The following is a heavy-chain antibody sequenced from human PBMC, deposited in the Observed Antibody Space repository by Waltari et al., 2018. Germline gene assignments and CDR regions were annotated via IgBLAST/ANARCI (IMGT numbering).Heavy chain of an antibody. Sequence: QVQLQQWGAGLLKPSETLSLTCAVYGGSFSGYYWSWIRQPPGKGLEWIGEINHSGSHNYNPSLKSRVTISVDTSKNQFSLKLSSVTAADTAVYYCARSAVTTTRYWFDPWGQGTLVTVSS. D-gene: IGHD4-17*01. J-gene: IGHJ5*02. V-gene: IGHV4-34*01. CDR2: INHSGSH. CDR1: GGSFSGYY. CDR3: ARSAVTTTRYWFDP.